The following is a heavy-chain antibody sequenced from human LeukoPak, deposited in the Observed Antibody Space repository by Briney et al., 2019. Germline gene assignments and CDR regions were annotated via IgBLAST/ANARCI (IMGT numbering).Heavy chain of an antibody. V-gene: IGHV4-61*02. D-gene: IGHD3-10*01. J-gene: IGHJ3*02. CDR2: IYTSGST. CDR1: GGSISSGSYY. CDR3: ARVPQFNYYGSGSYYDAFDI. Sequence: SETLSLTCTVSGGSISSGSYYWSWIRQPAGKGLEWIGRIYTSGSTNYNPSLKSRVTISVDTSKNQFSLKLSSVTAADTAVYYCARVPQFNYYGSGSYYDAFDIWGQGTMVTVSS.